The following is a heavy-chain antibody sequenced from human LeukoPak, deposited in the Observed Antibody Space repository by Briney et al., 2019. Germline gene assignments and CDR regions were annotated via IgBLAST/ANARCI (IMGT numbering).Heavy chain of an antibody. Sequence: PGGSLRLSCAASGFTFSSYWMSWVRQAPGKGLEWVANIKQDGSEKYYVDSVKGRFTISRDNAKNPLYLQMNSLRAEDTAVYYCARESPGITIFGVLSWGQGTLVTVSS. V-gene: IGHV3-7*01. CDR1: GFTFSSYW. CDR2: IKQDGSEK. D-gene: IGHD3-3*01. J-gene: IGHJ4*02. CDR3: ARESPGITIFGVLS.